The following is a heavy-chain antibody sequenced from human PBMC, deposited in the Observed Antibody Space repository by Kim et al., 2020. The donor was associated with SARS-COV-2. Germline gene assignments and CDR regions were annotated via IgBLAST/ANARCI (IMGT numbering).Heavy chain of an antibody. V-gene: IGHV4-59*08. J-gene: IGHJ6*03. CDR3: ARLGVTRYSHYDMDV. CDR1: GGSISGDS. Sequence: SETLSLTCTVSGGSISGDSWTWIRQPPGKGLEWIGHIFNSGSTNYNPALKSRVTISVDTSKNQISLQLTSVTAADTAMYYCARLGVTRYSHYDMDVWGKGTTVTVSS. D-gene: IGHD4-4*01. CDR2: IFNSGST.